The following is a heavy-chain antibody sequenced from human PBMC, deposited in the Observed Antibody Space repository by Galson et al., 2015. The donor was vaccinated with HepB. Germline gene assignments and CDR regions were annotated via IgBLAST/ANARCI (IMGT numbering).Heavy chain of an antibody. J-gene: IGHJ4*02. CDR1: GYTFTSYG. CDR2: ISAYNGNT. D-gene: IGHD2-15*01. V-gene: IGHV1-18*01. Sequence: SVKVSCKAPGYTFTSYGISWVRQAPGQGLEWMGWISAYNGNTNYAQKLQGRVTMTTDTSTCTAYMELRSLRSDDTAVYYCARDASGEETVAATNYFDYWGQGTLVTVSS. CDR3: ARDASGEETVAATNYFDY.